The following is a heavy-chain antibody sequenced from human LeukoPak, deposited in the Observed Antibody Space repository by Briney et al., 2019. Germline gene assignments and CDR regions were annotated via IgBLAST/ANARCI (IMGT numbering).Heavy chain of an antibody. Sequence: SDTLYLTCTVSGGSFTSSSYYWGWLPPPPGQELEWIGSIYYSGSTYYNPSLRSRVTISVDTSKTQFSLKLSSVTAADTAVYYRARNTRFLEWPYFDYWGQGTLVTVSS. D-gene: IGHD3-3*01. V-gene: IGHV4-39*01. CDR2: IYYSGST. J-gene: IGHJ4*02. CDR3: ARNTRFLEWPYFDY. CDR1: GGSFTSSSYY.